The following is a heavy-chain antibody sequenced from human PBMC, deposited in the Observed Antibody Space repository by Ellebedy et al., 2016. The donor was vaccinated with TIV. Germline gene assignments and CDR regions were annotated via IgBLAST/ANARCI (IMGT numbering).Heavy chain of an antibody. D-gene: IGHD4-23*01. CDR1: GFTFSSYG. J-gene: IGHJ3*01. CDR2: ISSDAYNT. CDR3: ARDPVGVGPAFDV. Sequence: GESLKISCAASGFTFSSYGMHWVRQAPGKGLEWVALISSDAYNTYYSDSVKGRFTISRDNSKNTLFLQMNSLRAEDTAIYYCARDPVGVGPAFDVWGQGTMVTVSS. V-gene: IGHV3-30*03.